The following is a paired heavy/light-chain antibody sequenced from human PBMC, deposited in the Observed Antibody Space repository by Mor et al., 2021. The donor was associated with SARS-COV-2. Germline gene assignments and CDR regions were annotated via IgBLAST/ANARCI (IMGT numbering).Light chain of an antibody. CDR1: SGHRYNP. V-gene: IGLV4-69*01. CDR3: EAWDTGTV. CDR2: VNADGTH. Sequence: QLVLTQAPSASASLGASVTLTCTLTSGHRYNPIGWHHQVPQRGPRFLMKVNADGTHTRGDGVPDRFSGSSSGTERYLTISSLQSEDEGDYYCEAWDTGTVFGGGTKLTVL. J-gene: IGLJ2*01.
Heavy chain of an antibody. CDR3: TRQYVVAVIVDS. CDR2: IHHSGNT. CDR1: GASLDDGDFY. J-gene: IGHJ5*01. Sequence: LHLQESGPGLVKPSESLSLTCTVSGASLDDGDFYWGWVRQSPGRGLEWIGNIHHSGNTYSNASLMSRFTMSMVTSKNQFSLHVASVTAADAAIYYCTRQYVVAVIVDSWGQGTLVTVSS. V-gene: IGHV4-39*07. D-gene: IGHD2-15*01.